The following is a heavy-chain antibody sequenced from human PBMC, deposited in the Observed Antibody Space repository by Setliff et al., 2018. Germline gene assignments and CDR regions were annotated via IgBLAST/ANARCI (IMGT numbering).Heavy chain of an antibody. V-gene: IGHV4-34*01. J-gene: IGHJ4*02. Sequence: SETLSLTCAVQGGPFSGYYWSWIRQPPGKGLESIGDINQSGGTNYNPSLKSRVTVSIDTSKNHFSLKLSSVTAADTAVYYCARGFLRYDSGTYYTYWGQGTLVTVSS. CDR1: GGPFSGYY. D-gene: IGHD3-10*01. CDR2: INQSGGT. CDR3: ARGFLRYDSGTYYTY.